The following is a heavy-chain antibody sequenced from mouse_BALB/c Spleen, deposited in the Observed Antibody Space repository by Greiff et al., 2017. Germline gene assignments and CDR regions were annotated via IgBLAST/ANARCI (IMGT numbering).Heavy chain of an antibody. J-gene: IGHJ2*01. CDR3: TREGAYDIDY. Sequence: VKLQESGAELVKPGASVKLSRKASGYTFTSYYMYWVKQRPGQGLEWIGEINPSKGGTNFNEKFKSKATLTVDKSSSTAYMQLSSLTSEDSAVYYCTREGAYDIDYWGQGTTLTVSS. CDR2: INPSKGGT. V-gene: IGHV1S81*02. D-gene: IGHD2-14*01. CDR1: GYTFTSYY.